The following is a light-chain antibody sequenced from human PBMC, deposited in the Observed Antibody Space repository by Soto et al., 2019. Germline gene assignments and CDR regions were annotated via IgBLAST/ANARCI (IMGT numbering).Light chain of an antibody. CDR1: SSTIENNH. CDR3: GTWDSSLSAGV. J-gene: IGLJ2*01. V-gene: IGLV1-51*01. Sequence: QSVLTQPPSVSAAQGQRVTISCPGSSSTIENNHVSWYQQLPGAVPRLLIHANDKRPSGIPDRFSGSKSGTSATLGITGLQTGDEADYYCGTWDSSLSAGVFGGGTKLTVL. CDR2: AND.